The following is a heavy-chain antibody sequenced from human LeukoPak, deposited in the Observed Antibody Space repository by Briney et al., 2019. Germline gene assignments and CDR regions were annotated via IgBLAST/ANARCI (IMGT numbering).Heavy chain of an antibody. J-gene: IGHJ4*01. CDR2: ISSSSSYI. CDR1: GFTFSSYS. D-gene: IGHD1-26*01. V-gene: IGHV3-21*01. Sequence: GGSLRLSCAASGFTFSSYSMNWVRQAPGKGLEWVSSISSSSSYIYYADSVKGRFTISRDNAKNTVYLQMNSLRVEDTAVYFCARAMRGANYYSYWGHGTLVTVPS. CDR3: ARAMRGANYYSY.